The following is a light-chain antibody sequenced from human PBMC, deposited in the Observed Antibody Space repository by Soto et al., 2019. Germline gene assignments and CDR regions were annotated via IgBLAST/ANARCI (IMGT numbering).Light chain of an antibody. J-gene: IGKJ1*01. V-gene: IGKV3-15*01. CDR2: AAS. CDR3: LQYSSWWT. Sequence: EIVMTQSPAVRSVSPGERDTLSCRASQSVSRNLAWYQQKPGQAPRLLINAASTGATAIPARFSGSGYGTEFTLTVSSLGSEDFAVYYCLQYSSWWTFGKGAKVDIK. CDR1: QSVSRN.